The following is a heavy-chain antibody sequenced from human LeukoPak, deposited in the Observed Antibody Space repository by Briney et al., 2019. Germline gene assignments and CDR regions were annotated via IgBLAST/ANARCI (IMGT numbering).Heavy chain of an antibody. Sequence: SGTLSLTCDVSGDSISGSNWWNWVRQPPGKGLEWIGGIYHSGSTNYNPSLKSRVTMSVDRSKNQFSLKLSSVTAADTAVFYCVRRRYNYGFDSWGQGSLVTVSS. CDR3: VRRRYNYGFDS. J-gene: IGHJ4*02. CDR1: GDSISGSNW. D-gene: IGHD5-18*01. CDR2: IYHSGST. V-gene: IGHV4-4*02.